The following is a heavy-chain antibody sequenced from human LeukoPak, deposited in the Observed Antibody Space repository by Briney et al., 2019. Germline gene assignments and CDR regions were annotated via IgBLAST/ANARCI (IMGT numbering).Heavy chain of an antibody. D-gene: IGHD5-18*01. CDR3: ARVDTAMVGGYYYYGMDV. CDR1: GGSISSYY. Sequence: PSETLSLTCTVSGGSISSYYWSWIRQLPGKGLEWIGYIYYSGSTNYNPSLKSRVTISVDTSKNQFSLKLSSVTAADTAVYYCARVDTAMVGGYYYYGMDVWGKGTTVTVSS. J-gene: IGHJ6*04. CDR2: IYYSGST. V-gene: IGHV4-59*01.